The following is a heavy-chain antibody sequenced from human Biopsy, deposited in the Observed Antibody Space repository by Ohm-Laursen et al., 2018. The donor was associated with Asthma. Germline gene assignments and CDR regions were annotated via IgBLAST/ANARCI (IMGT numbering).Heavy chain of an antibody. CDR2: ISFDGSNK. J-gene: IGHJ6*02. D-gene: IGHD2-21*02. CDR1: GFSFGRYG. CDR3: ASYEVVTAILPMDV. Sequence: SLRLSCTASGFSFGRYGMHWVRQAPGKGLEWVAVISFDGSNKYYGDSVKGRFTIAGDNSKNTVYLQMNSLRAEDTAVYYCASYEVVTAILPMDVWGQGTTVTVSS. V-gene: IGHV3-30*03.